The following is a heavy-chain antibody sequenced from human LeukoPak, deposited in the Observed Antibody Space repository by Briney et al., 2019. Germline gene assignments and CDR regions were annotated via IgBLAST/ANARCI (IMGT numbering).Heavy chain of an antibody. D-gene: IGHD2-15*01. Sequence: SETLSLTCTVSGGSISSYYWSWIRQPPGKGLEWIGYIYYSGSTNYNPSLKSRVTISVDTSKNQFSLKLSSVTAADTAVYYCARSVEGYCSGGSCCYYYYYMDVWGKGTTVTVSS. CDR3: ARSVEGYCSGGSCCYYYYYMDV. J-gene: IGHJ6*03. V-gene: IGHV4-59*01. CDR2: IYYSGST. CDR1: GGSISSYY.